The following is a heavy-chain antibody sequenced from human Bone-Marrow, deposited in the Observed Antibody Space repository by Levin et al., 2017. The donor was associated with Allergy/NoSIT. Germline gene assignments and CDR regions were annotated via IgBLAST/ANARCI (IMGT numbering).Heavy chain of an antibody. CDR3: ARAYGGLDY. D-gene: IGHD3-16*01. Sequence: PGGSLRLSCKTSGYTYNIYDINWVRQAPGQGLEWMGRISAYNGNTNYAPNLQDRFTMTTDTSTSTAYMELRSLKYDDTAVYYCARAYGGLDYWGQGTLITVSS. J-gene: IGHJ4*02. CDR2: ISAYNGNT. CDR1: GYTYNIYD. V-gene: IGHV1-18*01.